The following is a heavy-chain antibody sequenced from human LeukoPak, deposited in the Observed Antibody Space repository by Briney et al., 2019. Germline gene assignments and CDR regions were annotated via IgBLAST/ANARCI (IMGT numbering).Heavy chain of an antibody. CDR2: IKSKTDGGTT. J-gene: IGHJ4*02. Sequence: SGGSLSLSCAASGFTFSNAWMSWVRQAQGKGREWVGRIKSKTDGGTTDYAAPVKGRSTISIDDSKNTLYLQMNSLKTEDTAVYYCCLRYFDWLLGWVDYWGEGTLVSVSS. V-gene: IGHV3-15*01. CDR1: GFTFSNAW. D-gene: IGHD3-9*01. CDR3: CLRYFDWLLGWVDY.